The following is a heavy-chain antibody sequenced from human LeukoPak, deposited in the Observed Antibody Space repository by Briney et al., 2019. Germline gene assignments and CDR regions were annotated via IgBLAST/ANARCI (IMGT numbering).Heavy chain of an antibody. J-gene: IGHJ4*02. D-gene: IGHD3-22*01. Sequence: ASVKVSCKASGYTFTSYEINWVRQATGQGLEWMGWMNPDSGNTGYAQQFQGRVTMTRNTSISTAYMELSSLRSEDTAVYYCARGQIVNSFDRSGYFDYWGLGNLVTVSS. V-gene: IGHV1-8*01. CDR2: MNPDSGNT. CDR1: GYTFTSYE. CDR3: ARGQIVNSFDRSGYFDY.